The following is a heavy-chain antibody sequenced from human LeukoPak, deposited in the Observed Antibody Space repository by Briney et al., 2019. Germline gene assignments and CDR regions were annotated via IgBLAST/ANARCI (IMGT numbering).Heavy chain of an antibody. CDR3: ARDLVADY. Sequence: GRSLRLSCAASGFTFSNYALHWVRQAPGKGLEWVAVISYDGTNKYYADSVKGRFTLSRDNSKNTLYLQMNSLRAEDTALYYCARDLVADYWGLGTLVTVSS. J-gene: IGHJ4*02. D-gene: IGHD2-8*02. V-gene: IGHV3-30*14. CDR2: ISYDGTNK. CDR1: GFTFSNYA.